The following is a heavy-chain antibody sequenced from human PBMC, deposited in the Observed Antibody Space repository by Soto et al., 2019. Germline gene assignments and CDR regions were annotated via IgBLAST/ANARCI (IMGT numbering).Heavy chain of an antibody. J-gene: IGHJ4*02. CDR2: IYYSGST. D-gene: IGHD3-10*01. V-gene: IGHV4-59*01. CDR1: GGSISSYY. CDR3: ARANPYYYGSGSYYTSHFDY. Sequence: PSETLSLTCTVSGGSISSYYWSWIRQPPGKGLEWIGYIYYSGSTNYNPSLKSRVTISVDTSKNQFSLKLSSVTAADTAVYYCARANPYYYGSGSYYTSHFDYWGQGTLVTVSS.